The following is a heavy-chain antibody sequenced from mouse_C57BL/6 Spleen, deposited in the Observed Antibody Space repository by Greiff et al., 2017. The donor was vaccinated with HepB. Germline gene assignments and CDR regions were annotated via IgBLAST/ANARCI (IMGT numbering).Heavy chain of an antibody. J-gene: IGHJ2*01. Sequence: QVQLQQPGAELVKPGASVKLSCKASGYTFPSYWMHWVKQRPGQGLEWIGMIHPNSGSTNYNEKFKSKATLTVDKSSSTAYMQLSSLTSEDSAVYYCERDVLGRYFDYWGQGTTLTVSS. CDR1: GYTFPSYW. CDR3: ERDVLGRYFDY. V-gene: IGHV1-64*01. D-gene: IGHD4-1*01. CDR2: IHPNSGST.